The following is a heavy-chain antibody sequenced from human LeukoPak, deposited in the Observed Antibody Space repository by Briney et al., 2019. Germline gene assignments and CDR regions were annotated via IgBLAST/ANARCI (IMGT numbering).Heavy chain of an antibody. CDR2: IDPSGGST. CDR1: VYTFTSYY. Sequence: ASVTDSFMSSVYTFTSYYIVWVRQAPGQGLEWMGRIDPSGGSTSYAQKFQGRVTMTRGTSTSTVYMELSSLISEDTAVYYCARNSGSGFDYWGQGTLVTVSS. V-gene: IGHV1-46*01. D-gene: IGHD2-15*01. CDR3: ARNSGSGFDY. J-gene: IGHJ4*02.